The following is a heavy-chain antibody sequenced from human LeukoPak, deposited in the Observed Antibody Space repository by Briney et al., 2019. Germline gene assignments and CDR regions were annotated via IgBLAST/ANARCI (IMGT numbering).Heavy chain of an antibody. Sequence: GGSLRLSCAASGFAFSDYSMNWVRQAPGKGLEWVSYISSSDNTIHYADSVKGRFTISRDNAKNSLYLEMNSLRDEDTAVYYCTRRGSSTSWYPFDYWGQGTLVTVSS. D-gene: IGHD6-13*01. CDR2: ISSSDNTI. V-gene: IGHV3-48*02. CDR1: GFAFSDYS. CDR3: TRRGSSTSWYPFDY. J-gene: IGHJ4*02.